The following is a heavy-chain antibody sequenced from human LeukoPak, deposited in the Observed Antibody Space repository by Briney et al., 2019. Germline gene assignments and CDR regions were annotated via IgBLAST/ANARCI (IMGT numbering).Heavy chain of an antibody. V-gene: IGHV3-7*03. D-gene: IGHD3-10*01. J-gene: IGHJ5*02. CDR3: AKALTPPYGSGSDWFDP. Sequence: PGGSLRLSWAASGFTFSSYWMSWVRQAPGKGLEWVANIKQDGSEKYYVDSVKGRFTISRDNAKNSLYLQMNSLRAEDTALYYCAKALTPPYGSGSDWFDPWGQGTLVTVSS. CDR2: IKQDGSEK. CDR1: GFTFSSYW.